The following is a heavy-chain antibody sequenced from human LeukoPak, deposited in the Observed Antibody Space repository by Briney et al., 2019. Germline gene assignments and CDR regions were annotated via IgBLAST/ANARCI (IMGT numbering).Heavy chain of an antibody. Sequence: GGSLRLSCAASGFTVSSNYMSWVRQAPGKGLEWVSVIYSGGSTYYADSVKGRFTISRDNSKNTLYLQMNSLRAEDTAVYYCASKYYSDSSGYYYPFDYWGQGTLVTVSS. D-gene: IGHD3-22*01. CDR2: IYSGGST. CDR1: GFTVSSNY. J-gene: IGHJ4*02. CDR3: ASKYYSDSSGYYYPFDY. V-gene: IGHV3-66*01.